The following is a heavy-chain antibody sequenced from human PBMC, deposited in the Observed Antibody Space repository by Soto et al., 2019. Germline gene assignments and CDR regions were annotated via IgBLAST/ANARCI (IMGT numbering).Heavy chain of an antibody. Sequence: QVQVVESGGGVVQPGRSLRLSCVGSGFAFSNFGMHWVRQAPGKGLEWVAVIWHNRNNKDYADYAKGRFTISRDNSKNILYLEMNSLRVEDTAVYYCARDPGQDEAMDYWGQGTLVTVSS. CDR3: ARDPGQDEAMDY. CDR1: GFAFSNFG. V-gene: IGHV3-33*01. CDR2: IWHNRNNK. J-gene: IGHJ4*02.